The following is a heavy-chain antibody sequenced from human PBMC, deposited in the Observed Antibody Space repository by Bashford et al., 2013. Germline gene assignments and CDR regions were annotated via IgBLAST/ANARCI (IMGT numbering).Heavy chain of an antibody. D-gene: IGHD1-26*01. CDR3: ARDGPVVGVWNAFDV. J-gene: IGHJ3*01. Sequence: SVKVSCKASGYTFTGYYMHWVRRAPGHGLEWMGWINPSTGGTNYAQKFQGRVTMTRDTSITTAYMDLSSLRSDDTAVYFCARDGPVVGVWNAFDVWGQGTVVTVSS. V-gene: IGHV1-2*02. CDR2: INPSTGGT. CDR1: GYTFTGYY.